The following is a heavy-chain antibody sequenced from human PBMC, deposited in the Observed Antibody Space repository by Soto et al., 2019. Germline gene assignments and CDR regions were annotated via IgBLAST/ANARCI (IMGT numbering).Heavy chain of an antibody. D-gene: IGHD4-17*01. Sequence: QVQLVESGGGLVKPGGSLRLSCAASGFAFSDPYMSWIRQAPGKGLEWISYISSSGSTIYYADSVKGRFTISRDNAKKSLYLQMDSLTADETAVYYCARGGASVTTPFDYWGQGTQVTVSS. CDR1: GFAFSDPY. CDR3: ARGGASVTTPFDY. CDR2: ISSSGSTI. V-gene: IGHV3-11*01. J-gene: IGHJ4*02.